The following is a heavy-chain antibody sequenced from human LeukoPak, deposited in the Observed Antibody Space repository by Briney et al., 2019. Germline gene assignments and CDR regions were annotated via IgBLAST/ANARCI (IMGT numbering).Heavy chain of an antibody. D-gene: IGHD4-17*01. Sequence: GGSLRLSCAASGFTFSSYSMNWVRQAPGKGLEWVSSISSSSSYIYYADPVKGRFTISRDNAKNSLHLQMNSLRAEDTAVYYCAGARSGDYVSICYYYYMDVWGKGTTVTVSS. CDR2: ISSSSSYI. CDR1: GFTFSSYS. CDR3: AGARSGDYVSICYYYYMDV. V-gene: IGHV3-21*01. J-gene: IGHJ6*03.